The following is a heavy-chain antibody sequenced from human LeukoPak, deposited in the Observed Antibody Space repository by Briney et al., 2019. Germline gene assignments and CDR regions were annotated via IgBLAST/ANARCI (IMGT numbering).Heavy chain of an antibody. CDR1: GFTFSSYA. J-gene: IGHJ4*02. Sequence: GGSLRLSCAASGFTFSSYAMHWVRQAPGKGLEWVAVISYDGSNKYYADSVKGRFTISRDNSKNTLYLQMNSLRAEDTAVYYCARVHPYDFWSGPMDYWGQGTLVTVSS. V-gene: IGHV3-30-3*01. CDR3: ARVHPYDFWSGPMDY. CDR2: ISYDGSNK. D-gene: IGHD3-3*01.